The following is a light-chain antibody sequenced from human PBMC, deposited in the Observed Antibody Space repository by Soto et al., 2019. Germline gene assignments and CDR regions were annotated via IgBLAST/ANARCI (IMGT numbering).Light chain of an antibody. J-gene: IGLJ1*01. V-gene: IGLV1-44*01. CDR3: AAWDNSLNGYV. CDR2: SDN. Sequence: QSVLTQPPSASGTPGQRVAISCSGASSNIGSTRANWYRQLPGTAPKLLIYSDNQRPSGVPDRFSGSKSGTSASLAISGLQSEDEADYYCAAWDNSLNGYVFGTGTKLIVL. CDR1: SSNIGSTR.